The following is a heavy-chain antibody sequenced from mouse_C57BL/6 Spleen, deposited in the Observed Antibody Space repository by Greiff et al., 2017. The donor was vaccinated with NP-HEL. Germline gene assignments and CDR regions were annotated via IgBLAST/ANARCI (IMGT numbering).Heavy chain of an antibody. V-gene: IGHV1-53*01. D-gene: IGHD2-2*01. J-gene: IGHJ1*03. Sequence: VQLQQSGTELVKPGASVKLSCKASGYTFTSYWMHWVKQRPGQGLEWIGNINPSNGGTNYNEKFKSKATLTVDKSSSTAYMQLSSLTSEDSAVYYCAREGVYYGYDSYWYFDVWGTGTTVTVSS. CDR3: AREGVYYGYDSYWYFDV. CDR1: GYTFTSYW. CDR2: INPSNGGT.